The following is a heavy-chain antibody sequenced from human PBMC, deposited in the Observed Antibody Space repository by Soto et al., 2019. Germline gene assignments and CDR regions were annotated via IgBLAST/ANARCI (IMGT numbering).Heavy chain of an antibody. CDR3: VRDGTKTLRDWFDP. CDR2: IYATGTT. CDR1: GASISGFY. J-gene: IGHJ5*02. Sequence: QVQLQESGPGLVKPSETLSLTCTVSGASISGFYSSRIRKAAGKGLEWIGRIYATGTTDYNPSLKSRVMMSVDTSKKQFSLKLRSVTAADTAVYYCVRDGTKTLRDWFDPWGQGISVTVSS. V-gene: IGHV4-4*07. D-gene: IGHD1-1*01.